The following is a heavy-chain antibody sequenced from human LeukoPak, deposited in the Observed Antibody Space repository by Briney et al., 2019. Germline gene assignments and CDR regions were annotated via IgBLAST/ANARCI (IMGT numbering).Heavy chain of an antibody. D-gene: IGHD3-10*01. J-gene: IGHJ4*02. CDR2: ISYDGSNK. CDR1: GFTFSSYA. CDR3: AKDRRAGSYDY. Sequence: GGSLRLSCAASGFTFSSYAMHWVRQAPGKGLEWVAVISYDGSNKYYADSVKGRFTISRDNSKNTLYLQMNSLRAEDTAVYYCAKDRRAGSYDYWGQGTLVTVSS. V-gene: IGHV3-30*04.